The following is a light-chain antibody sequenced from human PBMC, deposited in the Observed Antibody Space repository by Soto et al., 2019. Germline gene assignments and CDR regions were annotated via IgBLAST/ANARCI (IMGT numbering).Light chain of an antibody. J-gene: IGKJ1*01. CDR3: QQYNNWLRT. V-gene: IGKV1-9*01. CDR2: SAS. CDR1: QALSNY. Sequence: DIQLTQSPSVLSASVGDTVTITCRASQALSNYLAWYQQKPGKAPDLLIYSASTLRSGVPSRFSGSGSETEFSLTISSLQSEDFEVYYCQQYNNWLRTLGQGTKVDIK.